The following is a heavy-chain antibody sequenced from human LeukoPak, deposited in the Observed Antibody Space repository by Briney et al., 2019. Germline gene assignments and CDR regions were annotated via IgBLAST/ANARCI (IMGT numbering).Heavy chain of an antibody. CDR1: GGSFSGFY. Sequence: PSETLSLTCAAYGGSFSGFYWSWIRQSPGKGLEWIGEINQSGVTNYSPSLKSRVTISADTSKNQFSLKVNSVTAADTAVYYCARGGTFGEPFSCSWGQGTLVTVSS. CDR2: INQSGVT. D-gene: IGHD3-10*01. J-gene: IGHJ4*02. CDR3: ARGGTFGEPFSCS. V-gene: IGHV4-34*01.